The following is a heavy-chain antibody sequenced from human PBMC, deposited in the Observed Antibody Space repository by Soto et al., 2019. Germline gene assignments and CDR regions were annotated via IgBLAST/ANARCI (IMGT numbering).Heavy chain of an antibody. Sequence: QMQLVQSGAEVKKPGASVKIYCKASGYTFSHYYMNWVRQAPGQGLEWIGILNPGDDVASYAQRFRGRVTMSADMSTGKVHMELRSLRSEDTAVYYCARDGTVYGMDVWGQGPTVTVS. V-gene: IGHV1-46*01. J-gene: IGHJ6*02. CDR1: GYTFSHYY. CDR3: ARDGTVYGMDV. D-gene: IGHD1-1*01. CDR2: LNPGDDVA.